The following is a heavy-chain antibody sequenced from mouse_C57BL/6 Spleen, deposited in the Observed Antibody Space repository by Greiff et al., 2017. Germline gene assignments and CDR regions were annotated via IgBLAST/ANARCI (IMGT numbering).Heavy chain of an antibody. Sequence: EVMLVESGGGLVKPGGSLKLSCAASGFTFSDYGMHWVRQAPEKGLEWVAYISSGSSTIYYADTVKGRFTISRDNAKNTLFLQMTSLRSEDTALYYCARHDGYCPSDYAMDYWGQGTSVTVSS. D-gene: IGHD2-3*01. CDR2: ISSGSSTI. CDR1: GFTFSDYG. J-gene: IGHJ4*01. CDR3: ARHDGYCPSDYAMDY. V-gene: IGHV5-17*01.